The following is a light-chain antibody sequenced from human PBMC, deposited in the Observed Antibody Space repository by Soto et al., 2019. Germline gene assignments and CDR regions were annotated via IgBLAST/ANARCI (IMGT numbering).Light chain of an antibody. V-gene: IGKV3-20*01. CDR3: QQYGSSPPIT. CDR2: GAS. CDR1: QSVSSS. Sequence: VITQAPATMSVSPGERATLSCSSSQSVSSSLAWYQQKPGQAPRLLIYGASSRATGIPDRFSGSGSGTDFTLTISRLEPEDFAVYYCQQYGSSPPITFGQGTRLEI. J-gene: IGKJ5*01.